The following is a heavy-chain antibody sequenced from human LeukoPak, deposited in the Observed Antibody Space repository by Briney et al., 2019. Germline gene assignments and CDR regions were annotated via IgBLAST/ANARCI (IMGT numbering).Heavy chain of an antibody. D-gene: IGHD3-22*01. CDR2: IWYDGSNK. CDR1: GLTFSSYG. V-gene: IGHV3-33*01. Sequence: GGSLRLSCAASGLTFSSYGMHWVRQAPGKGLEWVAVIWYDGSNKYYADSVKGRFTISRDNSKNTLYLQMNSLRAEDTAVYYCARAGYYYDSSGYYPGYWGQGTLVTVSS. J-gene: IGHJ4*02. CDR3: ARAGYYYDSSGYYPGY.